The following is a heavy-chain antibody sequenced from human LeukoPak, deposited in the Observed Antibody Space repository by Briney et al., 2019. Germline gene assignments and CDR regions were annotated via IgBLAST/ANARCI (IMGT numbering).Heavy chain of an antibody. Sequence: ASVKVSCKASGGTFSSYAISWGRQAPGQGLEGMGGIMPIFGTANYAQKFQGRVTITADESTSTAYMELSSLRSEDTAVYYCARGRIGRIVVVPAAMRPPYYYGMDVWGKGTTVTVSS. CDR1: GGTFSSYA. CDR3: ARGRIGRIVVVPAAMRPPYYYGMDV. J-gene: IGHJ6*04. V-gene: IGHV1-69*13. D-gene: IGHD2-2*01. CDR2: IMPIFGTA.